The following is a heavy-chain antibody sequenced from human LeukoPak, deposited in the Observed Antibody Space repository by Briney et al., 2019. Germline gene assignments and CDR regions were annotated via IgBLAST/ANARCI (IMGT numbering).Heavy chain of an antibody. J-gene: IGHJ5*01. CDR1: GITFSSYV. Sequence: PGGSLRLSCAASGITFSSYVMSWVRQAPGKGLEWVSGISGSGGSTYYADSVKGRFTISRDNSKNTLYLQMNSLRAEDTAVYYCARGTPGYSDSWLDSWGQGTLVTVSS. CDR2: ISGSGGST. D-gene: IGHD5-12*01. CDR3: ARGTPGYSDSWLDS. V-gene: IGHV3-23*01.